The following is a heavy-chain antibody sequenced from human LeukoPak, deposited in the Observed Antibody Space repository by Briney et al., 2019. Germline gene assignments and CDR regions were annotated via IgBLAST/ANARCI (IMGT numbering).Heavy chain of an antibody. Sequence: SETLSLTCTVSGGSISSYYWSWIRQPPGKGLEWIGYIYYSGSTNYNPSLKSRVTMSVDTSKNQFSLKLSSVTAADTAVYYCARDHDSSGYYPGGYYYYYMDVWGKGTTVTISS. D-gene: IGHD3-22*01. V-gene: IGHV4-59*12. J-gene: IGHJ6*03. CDR2: IYYSGST. CDR3: ARDHDSSGYYPGGYYYYYMDV. CDR1: GGSISSYY.